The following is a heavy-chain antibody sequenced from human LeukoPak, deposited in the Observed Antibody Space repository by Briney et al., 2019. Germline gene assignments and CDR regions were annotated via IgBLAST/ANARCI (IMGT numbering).Heavy chain of an antibody. J-gene: IGHJ6*02. V-gene: IGHV3-23*01. CDR2: IGGAAGST. CDR1: GFTFSSHA. CDR3: ARDRDIILIGHGMDV. Sequence: GESLTLSCAASGFTFSSHAMTWVRQAPGKGLEWVSTIGGAAGSTNFADSVRGRFTISRDNSNNTLFLHMTNLRAEDTAVYYCARDRDIILIGHGMDVWGQGTTATVSS. D-gene: IGHD3/OR15-3a*01.